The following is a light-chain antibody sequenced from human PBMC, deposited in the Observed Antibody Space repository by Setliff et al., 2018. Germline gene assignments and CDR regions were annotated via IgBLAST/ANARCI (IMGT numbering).Light chain of an antibody. V-gene: IGLV1-40*01. Sequence: QSALTQPPSVSGAPGQRVTISCTGSSSNIGAGYDVHWYQQLPGTAPKLLIYGNSKRPSGVPDRFSVSKSGTSASLAITGLQAEDEADYYCQSYDSSLSALYVFGTGTKVTVL. CDR1: SSNIGAGYD. J-gene: IGLJ1*01. CDR2: GNS. CDR3: QSYDSSLSALYV.